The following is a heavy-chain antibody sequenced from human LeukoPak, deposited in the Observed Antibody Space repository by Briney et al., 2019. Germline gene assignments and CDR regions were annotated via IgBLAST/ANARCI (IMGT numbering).Heavy chain of an antibody. J-gene: IGHJ5*02. Sequence: ASVKVSCKASGYTFTSYGISWVRQAPGQGLEWMGWISAYNGNTNYAQKLQGRVTVTTDTSTSTAYMELRSLRSDDTAVYYCARDLRIVEVPAANWFDPWGQGTLVTVSS. CDR2: ISAYNGNT. V-gene: IGHV1-18*01. CDR1: GYTFTSYG. CDR3: ARDLRIVEVPAANWFDP. D-gene: IGHD2-2*01.